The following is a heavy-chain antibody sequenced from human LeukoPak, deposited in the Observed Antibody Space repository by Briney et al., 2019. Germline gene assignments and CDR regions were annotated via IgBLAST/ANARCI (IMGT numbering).Heavy chain of an antibody. CDR3: ARDPNLGIVVVTAITTGWFDP. Sequence: GGSLRLSCAASGFTFSSYAMHWVRQAPGKGLEWVAFISYDGSNKYYADSVKGRFTISRDNSKNTLYLQMNSLRAEDTAVYYCARDPNLGIVVVTAITTGWFDPWGQGTLVTVSS. CDR1: GFTFSSYA. J-gene: IGHJ5*02. V-gene: IGHV3-30-3*01. CDR2: ISYDGSNK. D-gene: IGHD2-21*02.